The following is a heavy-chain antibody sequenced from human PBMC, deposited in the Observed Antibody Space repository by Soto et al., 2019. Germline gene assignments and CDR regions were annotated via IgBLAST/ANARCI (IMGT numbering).Heavy chain of an antibody. Sequence: GGSLRLSCAASGFSFSGYYMNWVRRAPGKGLEWISSISGDSKNIYYADSVRGRFTIFRDNAKKSVHLQLNSLREGDTAVYYCVREHIIAAVKQHDYWGQGTLVTVSS. V-gene: IGHV3-48*02. CDR1: GFSFSGYY. J-gene: IGHJ4*02. D-gene: IGHD2-21*01. CDR3: VREHIIAAVKQHDY. CDR2: ISGDSKNI.